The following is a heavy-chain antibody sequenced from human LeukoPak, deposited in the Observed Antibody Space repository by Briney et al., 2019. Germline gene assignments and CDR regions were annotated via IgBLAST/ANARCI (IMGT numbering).Heavy chain of an antibody. CDR2: IRSKANSYAT. CDR1: GFTFSGSA. J-gene: IGHJ4*02. D-gene: IGHD3-22*01. Sequence: PGGSLRLSCAASGFTFSGSAMHWVRQASGKGLEWVGRIRSKANSYATAYAASVKGRFTISRDDSKNTAYLQMNSLKTEDTAVYYCARQSSGYSFSWGQGTLVTVSS. CDR3: ARQSSGYSFS. V-gene: IGHV3-73*01.